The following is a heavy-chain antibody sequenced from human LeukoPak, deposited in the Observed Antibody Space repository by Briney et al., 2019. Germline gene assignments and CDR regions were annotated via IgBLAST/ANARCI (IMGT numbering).Heavy chain of an antibody. D-gene: IGHD3-22*01. CDR1: GFTFSSYW. CDR2: IKQDGSEK. V-gene: IGHV3-7*03. J-gene: IGHJ4*02. Sequence: GGSLRLSCAASGFTFSSYWMSWVRQAPGKGLEWVANIKQDGSEKYYADSVKGRFTISRDNAKNSLYLQMNSLRAEDTAVYYCAREPHYYDSSGTDYWGQGTLVTVSS. CDR3: AREPHYYDSSGTDY.